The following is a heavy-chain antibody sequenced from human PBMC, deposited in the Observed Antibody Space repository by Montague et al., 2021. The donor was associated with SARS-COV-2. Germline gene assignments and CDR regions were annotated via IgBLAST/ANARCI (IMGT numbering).Heavy chain of an antibody. D-gene: IGHD2-15*01. CDR2: TNDSGRT. CDR3: ARGYCSGSGCYYYYGMDV. J-gene: IGHJ6*02. Sequence: SETLSLTCAVYGGSFSGYYWSWIRQPPGRGLEWIGETNDSGRTNYNPSLKGRDTISVDTSKNQFSLRLSSVTAAETAVYYCARGYCSGSGCYYYYGMDVWGQGTTVTVSS. CDR1: GGSFSGYY. V-gene: IGHV4-34*01.